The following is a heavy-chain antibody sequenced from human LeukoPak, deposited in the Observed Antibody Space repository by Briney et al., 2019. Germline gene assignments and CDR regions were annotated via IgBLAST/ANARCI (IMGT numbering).Heavy chain of an antibody. D-gene: IGHD6-19*01. CDR1: GFTFSSYA. V-gene: IGHV3-23*01. J-gene: IGHJ4*02. CDR2: ISGSGGST. Sequence: HTGGSLRLSCAASGFTFSSYAMSWVRQAPGKGLEWVSAISGSGGSTYYADSVEGRFTISRDNSKNTLYLQMNSLRAEDTAVYYCVKGPSSGWYTLNYFDYWGQGTLVTVSS. CDR3: VKGPSSGWYTLNYFDY.